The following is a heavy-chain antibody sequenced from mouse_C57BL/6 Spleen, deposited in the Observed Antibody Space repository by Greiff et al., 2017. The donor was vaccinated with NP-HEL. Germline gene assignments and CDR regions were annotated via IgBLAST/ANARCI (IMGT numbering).Heavy chain of an antibody. J-gene: IGHJ2*01. CDR2: FYPGSGSI. D-gene: IGHD3-3*01. CDR3: ARHEEWGSWAAY. CDR1: GYTFTEYT. V-gene: IGHV1-62-2*01. Sequence: VQLQQSGAELVKPGASVKLSCKASGYTFTEYTIHWVKQRSGPGLEWIGWFYPGSGSIKYNEKFKDKATLTADKSSSTVYMERRRLTSEHSTFYFDARHEEWGSWAAYWGQGSTLTVSS.